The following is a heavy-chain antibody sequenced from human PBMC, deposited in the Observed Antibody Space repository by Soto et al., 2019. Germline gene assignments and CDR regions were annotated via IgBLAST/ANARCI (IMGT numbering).Heavy chain of an antibody. D-gene: IGHD7-27*01. CDR3: TRANLYSEY. CDR1: GGSITNHY. V-gene: IGHV4-59*11. CDR2: IYYNGNT. J-gene: IGHJ4*02. Sequence: QVQLQESGPGLLKPSETLSLTCTVSGGSITNHYWSWIRQPPGKGLEWSGYIYYNGNTNYNPSLKSRVTMSVDTSRNQISLKLTTVTTADTSVYYCTRANLYSEYWGQGTLVTVSS.